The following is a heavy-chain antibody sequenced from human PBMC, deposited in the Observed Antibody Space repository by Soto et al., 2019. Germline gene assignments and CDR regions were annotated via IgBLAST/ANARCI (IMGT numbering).Heavy chain of an antibody. CDR2: IYYSGST. V-gene: IGHV4-31*03. CDR3: EREIIPIFGVVNGLDL. J-gene: IGHJ6*02. CDR1: GGSISSGGYY. Sequence: SETLSLTCTVSGGSISSGGYYWSWIRQHPGKGLEWIGYIYYSGSTYYNPSLKSRVTISVDTSKNQFSLKLSSVTAADTAVYYCEREIIPIFGVVNGLDLWGQGTTVTVSS. D-gene: IGHD3-3*01.